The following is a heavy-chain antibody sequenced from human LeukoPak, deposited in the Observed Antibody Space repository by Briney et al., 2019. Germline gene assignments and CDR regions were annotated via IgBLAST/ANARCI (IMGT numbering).Heavy chain of an antibody. Sequence: ASVKVSCKASGYTFTSYYLHWVRQAPGLGLEWMGQINPGGGSTSYAQKVQGRVTMTRDTSTGTVYMELNNLRSEDTAVYYCARVPAPPRPYYYVPFDYWGQGTLVTVSS. D-gene: IGHD3-10*02. V-gene: IGHV1-46*01. CDR3: ARVPAPPRPYYYVPFDY. CDR1: GYTFTSYY. J-gene: IGHJ4*02. CDR2: INPGGGST.